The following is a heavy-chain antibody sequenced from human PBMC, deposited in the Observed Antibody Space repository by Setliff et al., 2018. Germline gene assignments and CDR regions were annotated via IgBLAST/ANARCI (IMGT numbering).Heavy chain of an antibody. CDR1: GYSISSGYY. V-gene: IGHV4-38-2*01. J-gene: IGHJ4*02. D-gene: IGHD5-12*01. CDR2: IYRTGTT. CDR3: ARGYSGYDYLKPFDY. Sequence: SETLSLTCGVSGYSISSGYYWGWIRQPPGKGLEWIGSIYRTGTTHYNPSLKSRVTISVDTSKNQFSLKLSSVTAADTAVYYCARGYSGYDYLKPFDYWGQGTLVTVSS.